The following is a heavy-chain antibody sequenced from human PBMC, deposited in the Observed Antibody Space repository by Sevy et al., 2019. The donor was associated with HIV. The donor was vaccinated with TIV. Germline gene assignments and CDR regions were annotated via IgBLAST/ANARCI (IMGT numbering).Heavy chain of an antibody. CDR2: LNPNRGGT. D-gene: IGHD6-13*01. CDR1: GYTFTGYY. Sequence: ASVKVSCKASGYTFTGYYMHWVRQAPGQGLEWMGWLNPNRGGTNYAQKFQGRVTMTRDTSISTAYMELSRLRSDDTAVYYCARGRAIADSAEYFQHWGQGTLVTVSS. CDR3: ARGRAIADSAEYFQH. J-gene: IGHJ1*01. V-gene: IGHV1-2*02.